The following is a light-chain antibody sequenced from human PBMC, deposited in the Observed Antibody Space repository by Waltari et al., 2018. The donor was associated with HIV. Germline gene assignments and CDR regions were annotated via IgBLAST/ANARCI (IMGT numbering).Light chain of an antibody. J-gene: IGKJ1*01. Sequence: DIQMTPSPSPTSASVGGSVNLTCRASQENCTNLAWYQFKAGRAPRPLIYGASSLSTGVPSRFRSGGSGTDYTLTTTSLQPDDFATFYCRQPNTFPPTFGQGTKVEIK. V-gene: IGKV1-12*01. CDR3: RQPNTFPPT. CDR1: QENCTN. CDR2: GAS.